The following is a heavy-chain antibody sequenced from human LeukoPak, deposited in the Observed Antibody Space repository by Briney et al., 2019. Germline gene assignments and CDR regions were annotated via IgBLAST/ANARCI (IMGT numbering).Heavy chain of an antibody. CDR1: GLALSTSGMC. CDR3: ARISPFLTAGIMFFDY. J-gene: IGHJ4*02. D-gene: IGHD6-13*01. CDR2: IEWDDDK. V-gene: IGHV2-70*01. Sequence: SGPTVVYPTQALTLTCNYSGLALSTSGMCVSWIGQPPEKALERLALIEWDDDKNYNTYRKTRHTIFKDTTHKQVDLTMSNMDPVDTATYYCARISPFLTAGIMFFDYWGQGTLVTVSS.